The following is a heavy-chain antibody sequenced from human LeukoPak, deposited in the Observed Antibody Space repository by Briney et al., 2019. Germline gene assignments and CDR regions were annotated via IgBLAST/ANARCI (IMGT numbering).Heavy chain of an antibody. CDR1: GFTFSSYW. Sequence: GGSLRLSCAASGFTFSSYWMSWVRQAPGKGLEWVANIKQDGSEKYYVDSVKGRFTISRDNAKNSLYLQMNSLRAEDTAVYYCARDWVGDFWSGYAFDYWGQGTLVTVSS. J-gene: IGHJ4*02. D-gene: IGHD3-3*01. V-gene: IGHV3-7*01. CDR3: ARDWVGDFWSGYAFDY. CDR2: IKQDGSEK.